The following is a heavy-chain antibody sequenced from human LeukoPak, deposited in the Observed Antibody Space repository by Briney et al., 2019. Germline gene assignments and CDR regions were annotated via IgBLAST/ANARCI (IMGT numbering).Heavy chain of an antibody. Sequence: GGSLRLSCAASGFTFFNYALSWVRQAPGKGLEWDSGISGRGGGSYYADSVKGRFTISRDNSKNTVYLQMHSLRAEDTAVYYCEKAKMPAAMGTDYWGQGTLVTVSP. V-gene: IGHV3-23*01. J-gene: IGHJ4*02. CDR3: EKAKMPAAMGTDY. CDR1: GFTFFNYA. D-gene: IGHD2-2*01. CDR2: ISGRGGGS.